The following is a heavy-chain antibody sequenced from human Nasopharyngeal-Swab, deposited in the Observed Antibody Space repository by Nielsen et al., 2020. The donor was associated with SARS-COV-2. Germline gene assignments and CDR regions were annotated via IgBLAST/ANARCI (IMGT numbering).Heavy chain of an antibody. CDR1: GYSFTTCG. J-gene: IGHJ6*03. CDR2: FNTNTGNP. D-gene: IGHD3-10*01. CDR3: ARAAELHLPLYMDV. Sequence: ASVKVSCKASGYSFTTCGMNWVPQAPGQGLEWMGWFNTNTGNPTYAQGFTGRFAISLDTSVSTAYLQISSLKVEDTAVYYCARAAELHLPLYMDVWGKGTTVTVSS. V-gene: IGHV7-4-1*02.